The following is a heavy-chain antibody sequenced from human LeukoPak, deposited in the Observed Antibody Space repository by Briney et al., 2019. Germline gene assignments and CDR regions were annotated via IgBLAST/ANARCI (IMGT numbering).Heavy chain of an antibody. V-gene: IGHV1-69*06. D-gene: IGHD6-19*01. CDR1: GGTFSSYA. J-gene: IGHJ3*02. Sequence: GASVKVSCKASGGTFSSYAISWVRQAPGQGLEWMGGIIPIFGTANYAQKFQGRVTITADKSTSTAYMELSRLRSDDTAVYYCARVSQQWLVQDAFDIWGQGTMVTVSS. CDR2: IIPIFGTA. CDR3: ARVSQQWLVQDAFDI.